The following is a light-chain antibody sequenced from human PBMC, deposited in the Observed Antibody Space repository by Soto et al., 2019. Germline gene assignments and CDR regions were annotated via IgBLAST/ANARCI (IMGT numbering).Light chain of an antibody. Sequence: QSVLTQPHSASWTPGQMVTISRSGSSSNIGTSSVHWFQQLPGTAPKLLISTTNQRPSGVPERFSGSKSGTSASLAISGLQSEDEADYYCAAWDDSLNGHVFGTGTKVTVL. CDR3: AAWDDSLNGHV. J-gene: IGLJ1*01. CDR2: TTN. CDR1: SSNIGTSS. V-gene: IGLV1-44*01.